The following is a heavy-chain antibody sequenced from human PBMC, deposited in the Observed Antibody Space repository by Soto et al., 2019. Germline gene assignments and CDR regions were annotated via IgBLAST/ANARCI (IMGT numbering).Heavy chain of an antibody. CDR1: GFTFNHYA. V-gene: IGHV3-23*01. D-gene: IGHD4-17*01. J-gene: IGHJ6*02. Sequence: PGGSLRLSCTASGFTFNHYAMSWVRQAPGKGLEWVSAVSGRGGSTKYADSVKARFIISRDNSNSTLYLQMDSLRGEDTAVYYCAKDSTVTTSLYFYYYGFDVWGQGTTVTVSS. CDR2: VSGRGGST. CDR3: AKDSTVTTSLYFYYYGFDV.